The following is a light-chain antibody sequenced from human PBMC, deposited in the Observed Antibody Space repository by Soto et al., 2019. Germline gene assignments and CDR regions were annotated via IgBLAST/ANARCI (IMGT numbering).Light chain of an antibody. V-gene: IGKV1-5*03. CDR3: QQYNSSPYT. J-gene: IGKJ2*01. CDR1: QSISSW. Sequence: DIQMTQSPSTLSASVGDRVTITCRASQSISSWLAWYQQKPGKAPKLLIYKASSLEGGVPSRFSGSESGTAFTLTISSLQPADFATYYCQQYNSSPYTFGQGTKLEIK. CDR2: KAS.